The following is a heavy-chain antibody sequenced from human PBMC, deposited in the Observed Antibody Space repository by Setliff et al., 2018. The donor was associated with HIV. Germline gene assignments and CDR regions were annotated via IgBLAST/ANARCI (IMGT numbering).Heavy chain of an antibody. Sequence: SLKISCAASGVFFSDYSMHWVRQAPGKGLEWVAVVSYDGTKKYYVDSVKGRFTISRDHSKSTLYLQMNSLRPEDTGVYFCARGGGLTLEASFDHWGQGTLVTVSS. J-gene: IGHJ4*02. CDR2: VSYDGTKK. V-gene: IGHV3-30*04. D-gene: IGHD1-1*01. CDR1: GVFFSDYS. CDR3: ARGGGLTLEASFDH.